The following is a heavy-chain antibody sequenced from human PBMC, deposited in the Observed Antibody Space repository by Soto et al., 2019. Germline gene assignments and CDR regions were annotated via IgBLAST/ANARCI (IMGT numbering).Heavy chain of an antibody. CDR2: IRSKANNYAT. D-gene: IGHD5-12*01. J-gene: IGHJ4*02. CDR3: GRPLSGAEYERPLDF. CDR1: GFTFSGSA. Sequence: EVQLVESGGGLVQPGGSLKLSCEASGFTFSGSAMHWVRQASGKGLEWVGRIRSKANNYATVYGTSVKGRITISREDSKSMAYLQMSRLEIEDTAVYDCGRPLSGAEYERPLDFWGQGTLVTVSS. V-gene: IGHV3-73*02.